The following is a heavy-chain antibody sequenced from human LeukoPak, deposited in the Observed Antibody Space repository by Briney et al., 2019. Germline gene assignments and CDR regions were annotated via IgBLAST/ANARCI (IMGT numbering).Heavy chain of an antibody. V-gene: IGHV3-30*03. Sequence: GGSLTLSCAASGFTFSSYAMHWVRQAPGKGLEWVAVISYDGSNKYYADSVKGRFTISRDNSKNTLYLQMNSLRAEDTAVYYCATQREPKIVGATFDYWGQGTMVTVSS. CDR2: ISYDGSNK. CDR1: GFTFSSYA. D-gene: IGHD1-26*01. CDR3: ATQREPKIVGATFDY. J-gene: IGHJ4*02.